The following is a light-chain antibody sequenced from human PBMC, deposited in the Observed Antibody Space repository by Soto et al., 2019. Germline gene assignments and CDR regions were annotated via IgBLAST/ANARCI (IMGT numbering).Light chain of an antibody. Sequence: VHMTHSPSTLSASVLDRVTITCRSSQTIDSWLAWYQQRPGKPPNLLIYKASTLASGVPSRFSGSGSGTEFTPTITSLQPDDFQTHPCKQYNIYSGTFGQANXVDIK. CDR1: QTIDSW. V-gene: IGKV1-5*03. CDR3: KQYNIYSGT. CDR2: KAS. J-gene: IGKJ3*01.